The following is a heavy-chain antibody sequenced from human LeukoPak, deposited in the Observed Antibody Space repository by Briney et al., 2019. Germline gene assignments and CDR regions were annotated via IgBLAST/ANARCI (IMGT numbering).Heavy chain of an antibody. CDR2: ISGSGGNT. J-gene: IGHJ4*02. CDR1: GFTFDSYA. D-gene: IGHD3-16*01. V-gene: IGHV3-23*01. CDR3: AKDKVYNNDWGRFDA. Sequence: GGSLRLSCAASGFTFDSYAINWVSQAPGRGLEWVSTISGSGGNTYYADSVKGRFTISRDNSKNTLYLQMNSLRAEDTAVYYCAKDKVYNNDWGRFDACGQGTLVTVSA.